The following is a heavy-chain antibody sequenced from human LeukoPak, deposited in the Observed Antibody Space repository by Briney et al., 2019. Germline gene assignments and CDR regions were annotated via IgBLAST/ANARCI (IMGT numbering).Heavy chain of an antibody. V-gene: IGHV1-2*02. J-gene: IGHJ4*02. CDR3: ARKYYYDSSGYYSTPYFDY. D-gene: IGHD3-22*01. Sequence: ASVKVSCKASGYTFTGYYMHWVRQAPGQGLEWVGWINPNSGGTNYAQKFQGRVTMTRDTSISTAYMELSRLRSDDTAVYYCARKYYYDSSGYYSTPYFDYWGQGTLVTVSS. CDR1: GYTFTGYY. CDR2: INPNSGGT.